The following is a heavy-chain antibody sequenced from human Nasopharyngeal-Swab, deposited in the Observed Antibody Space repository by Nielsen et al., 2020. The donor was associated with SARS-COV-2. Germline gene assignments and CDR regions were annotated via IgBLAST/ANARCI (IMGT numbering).Heavy chain of an antibody. CDR2: ISSSSSYI. D-gene: IGHD2-15*01. V-gene: IGHV3-21*01. J-gene: IGHJ6*02. CDR3: ARGTQGYCSGGSCRGRYYYYGMDV. Sequence: GGSLRLSCAASGFTFSSYGMNWVRQAPGKGLEWVSSISSSSSYIYYADSVKGRFTISRDNAKNSLYLQMNSLRAEDTAVYYCARGTQGYCSGGSCRGRYYYYGMDVWGQGTTVTVSS. CDR1: GFTFSSYG.